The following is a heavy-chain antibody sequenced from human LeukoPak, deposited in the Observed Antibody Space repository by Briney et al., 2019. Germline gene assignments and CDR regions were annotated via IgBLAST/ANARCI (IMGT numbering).Heavy chain of an antibody. V-gene: IGHV4-61*02. J-gene: IGHJ4*02. CDR3: AREPPGY. CDR2: IYTNGGA. CDR1: GGSVTSGNYY. Sequence: SQTLSLTCTVSGGSVTSGNYYWNWIRPPAGKGLEWIGRIYTNGGASYNPSLKIRVTISIDASKNQFSLKLSSVTAAVTAVYYCAREPPGYWGQGILVTVSS.